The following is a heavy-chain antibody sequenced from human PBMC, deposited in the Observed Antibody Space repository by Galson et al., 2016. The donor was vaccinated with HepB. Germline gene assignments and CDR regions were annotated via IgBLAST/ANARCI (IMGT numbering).Heavy chain of an antibody. CDR2: VYYTGII. CDR1: AYSISSGFH. D-gene: IGHD3-10*01. CDR3: VRGVDF. Sequence: LSLTCTVSAYSISSGFHWGWIRQPPGKGLEWIGNVYYTGIISYNPSLRSRVTISVDTSTNQFSLRLSSVTAADTAGYYCVRGVDFWGQGILVTVSS. V-gene: IGHV4-38-2*02. J-gene: IGHJ4*02.